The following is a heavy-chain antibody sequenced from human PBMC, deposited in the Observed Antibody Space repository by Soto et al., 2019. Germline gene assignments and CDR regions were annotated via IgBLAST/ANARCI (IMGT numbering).Heavy chain of an antibody. D-gene: IGHD3-16*01. J-gene: IGHJ1*01. CDR2: ISSSSSYI. Sequence: GGSLRLSCAAAGFTFSSYSMNWVRQAPGKGLEWVSSISSSSSYIYYADSVKGRFTISRDNAKNSLYLQMNSLRAEDTAVYYRGRGEQSGLLEYSQHGGQGPLVPVPP. V-gene: IGHV3-21*01. CDR3: GRGEQSGLLEYSQH. CDR1: GFTFSSYS.